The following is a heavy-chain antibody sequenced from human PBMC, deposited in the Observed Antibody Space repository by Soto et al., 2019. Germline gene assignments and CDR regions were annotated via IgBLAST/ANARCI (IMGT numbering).Heavy chain of an antibody. J-gene: IGHJ4*02. Sequence: QVQLVESGGGVVQPGRSLRLSCAASGFTFSSYGMHWVRQAPGKVLEWVAVISYDGSNKYYADSVKCRFTISRDNSKNTLYLKVNSLRAEYTAVYSCPKSNRPGYNDDWGQGTLVTVSS. D-gene: IGHD5-12*01. CDR1: GFTFSSYG. V-gene: IGHV3-30*18. CDR3: PKSNRPGYNDD. CDR2: ISYDGSNK.